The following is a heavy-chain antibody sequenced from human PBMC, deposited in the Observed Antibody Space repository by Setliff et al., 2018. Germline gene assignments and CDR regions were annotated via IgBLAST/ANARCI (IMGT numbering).Heavy chain of an antibody. D-gene: IGHD2-15*01. CDR2: VRRNIDGGAI. CDR1: GFKIGDYG. Sequence: PGGSLRLSCRASGFKIGDYGLSWVRQAPGKGLEWIGFVRRNIDGGAIEYAASMRGRFTISRDDSKGIAYLQMNSLTTEDTAVYYCTRTYCTGGPCYSGWFDPWGQGSLVTVSS. J-gene: IGHJ5*02. V-gene: IGHV3-49*04. CDR3: TRTYCTGGPCYSGWFDP.